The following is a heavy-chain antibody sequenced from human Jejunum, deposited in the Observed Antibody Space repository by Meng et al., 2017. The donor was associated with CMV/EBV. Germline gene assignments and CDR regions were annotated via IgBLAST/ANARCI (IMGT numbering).Heavy chain of an antibody. Sequence: VPLQGSGPRLVKPSQTLSLTCTVSGDSISSGDYSWNWIRQSPGKGLEWIGYIYYNGNAYYNPSLQSRVSISVDTSKNEFSLNLNSVTAADTALYFCARGGIFRGIDYWGQGTLVTVSS. CDR2: IYYNGNA. CDR3: ARGGIFRGIDY. V-gene: IGHV4-30-4*08. J-gene: IGHJ4*02. D-gene: IGHD3-10*01. CDR1: GDSISSGDYS.